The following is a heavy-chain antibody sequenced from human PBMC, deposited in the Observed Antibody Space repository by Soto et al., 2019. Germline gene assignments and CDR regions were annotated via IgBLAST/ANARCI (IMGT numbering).Heavy chain of an antibody. CDR3: ARESGTGTRWFDP. Sequence: SETLSLTCTVSGGSISSGDYYWSWIRQPPGKGLEWIGYIYYSGSTYYNPSLKSRVTISVDTSKNQFSLKLSSVTAADTAVYYCARESGTGTRWFDPWGQRTLVTVSS. CDR1: GGSISSGDYY. J-gene: IGHJ5*02. D-gene: IGHD1-7*01. V-gene: IGHV4-30-4*01. CDR2: IYYSGST.